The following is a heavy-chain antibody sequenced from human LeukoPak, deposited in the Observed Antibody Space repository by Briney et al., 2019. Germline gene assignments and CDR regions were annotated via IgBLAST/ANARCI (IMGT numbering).Heavy chain of an antibody. CDR2: IIPIFGTA. Sequence: GSSVKVSCKASGGTFSRYAISWVRQAPGQGLEWMGGIIPIFGTANYAQKFQGRVTITTDESTSTAYMVLSSLRSEDTAVYYCARGIVVAPAAIVPYYYYYMDVWGKGTTVTVSS. D-gene: IGHD2-2*01. CDR3: ARGIVVAPAAIVPYYYYYMDV. CDR1: GGTFSRYA. V-gene: IGHV1-69*05. J-gene: IGHJ6*03.